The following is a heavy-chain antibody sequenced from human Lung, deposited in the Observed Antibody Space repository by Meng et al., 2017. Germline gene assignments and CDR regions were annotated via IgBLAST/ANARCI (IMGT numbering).Heavy chain of an antibody. J-gene: IGHJ4*02. CDR1: GGSISSGGYY. D-gene: IGHD3-22*01. Sequence: QVQLQESGPGLVKPSQTLSLTCTVSGGSISSGGYYWNWIRQHPGKGLEWIGYIYYSGSTYYNPSLKSRVTISVDTSKNQFSLKLSSVTAADTAVYYCAREDYYDSSGYQYWGQGTLVTVSS. CDR3: AREDYYDSSGYQY. V-gene: IGHV4-31*03. CDR2: IYYSGST.